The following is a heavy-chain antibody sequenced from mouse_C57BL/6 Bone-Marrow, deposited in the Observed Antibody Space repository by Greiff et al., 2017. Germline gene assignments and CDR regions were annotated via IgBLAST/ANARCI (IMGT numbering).Heavy chain of an antibody. J-gene: IGHJ3*01. Sequence: EVQGVESGGGLVKPGGSLKLSCAASGFTFSSYAMSWVRQTPDKMLGWVATISDGVSYTSSPNNVKGRFTISRDNAKNNLYLQMLHLKSEDTAMYYCARALRGFAYWGQGTLVTVSA. CDR1: GFTFSSYA. CDR3: ARALRGFAY. V-gene: IGHV5-4*01. CDR2: ISDGVSYT.